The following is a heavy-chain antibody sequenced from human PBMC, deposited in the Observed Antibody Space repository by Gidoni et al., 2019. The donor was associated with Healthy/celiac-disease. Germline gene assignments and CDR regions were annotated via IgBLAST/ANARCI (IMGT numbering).Heavy chain of an antibody. V-gene: IGHV3-33*01. CDR3: ARDEPMYDSSGYAFDI. D-gene: IGHD3-22*01. CDR1: GFTFSSYG. Sequence: QVQLVESGGGVVQPGRSLRLSCAASGFTFSSYGMHWVRQAPGKGLEWVAVIWYDGSNKYYADSVKGRFTISRDNSKNTLYLQMNSLRAEDTAVYYCARDEPMYDSSGYAFDIWGQGTMVTVSS. J-gene: IGHJ3*02. CDR2: IWYDGSNK.